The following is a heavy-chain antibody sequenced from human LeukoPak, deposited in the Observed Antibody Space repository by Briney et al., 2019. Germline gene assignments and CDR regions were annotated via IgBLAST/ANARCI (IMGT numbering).Heavy chain of an antibody. CDR2: IYTSGST. D-gene: IGHD3-22*01. CDR3: ASSSGYSTFDY. CDR1: GGSISSSSYY. V-gene: IGHV4-61*02. Sequence: PSETLSLTCTVSGGSISSSSYYWSWIRQPAGKGLEWIGRIYTSGSTNYNPSLKSRVTISVDTSKNQFSLKLSSVTAADTAVYYCASSSGYSTFDYWGQGTLVTVSS. J-gene: IGHJ4*02.